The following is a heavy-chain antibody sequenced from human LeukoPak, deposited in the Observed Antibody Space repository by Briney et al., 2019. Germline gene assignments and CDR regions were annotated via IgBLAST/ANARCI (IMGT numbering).Heavy chain of an antibody. CDR2: INHSGST. CDR1: GGSFSGYY. J-gene: IGHJ4*02. CDR3: ARRSLVDTAMVDY. Sequence: SETLSLTCAVYGGSFSGYYWSWIRQLPGKGLEWIGEINHSGSTNYNPSLKSRVTISVDTSKNQFSLKLSSVIAADTAVYYCARRSLVDTAMVDYWGQGTLVTVSS. D-gene: IGHD5-18*01. V-gene: IGHV4-34*01.